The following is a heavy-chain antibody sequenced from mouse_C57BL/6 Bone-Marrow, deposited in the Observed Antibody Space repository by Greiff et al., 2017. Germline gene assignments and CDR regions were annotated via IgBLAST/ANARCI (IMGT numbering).Heavy chain of an antibody. CDR2: IDPSDSYT. CDR3: ARGGFAY. Sequence: QVQLQQPGAELVRPGTSVKLSCKASGYTFTSYWMHWVKQRPGQGLEWIGVIDPSDSYTNYNQKFKGKATLTVDTSSSTAYMQLGSLTSEDSAVYYCARGGFAYWGQGTLVTVSA. J-gene: IGHJ3*01. V-gene: IGHV1-59*01. CDR1: GYTFTSYW.